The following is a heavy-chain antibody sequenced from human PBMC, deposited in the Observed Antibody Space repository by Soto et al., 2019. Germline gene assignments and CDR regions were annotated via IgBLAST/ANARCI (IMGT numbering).Heavy chain of an antibody. CDR2: IYHSGST. Sequence: SETLSLTCAVSGGSISSSNWWSWVRQPPGKGLEWIGEIYHSGSTNYNPSLKSRVTISVDKSKNQFSLKLSSVTAADTAVYYCGRIIFLAARPSTLKKNWFAPWARGPLSPVS. D-gene: IGHD6-6*01. CDR1: GGSISSSNW. J-gene: IGHJ5*02. V-gene: IGHV4-4*02. CDR3: GRIIFLAARPSTLKKNWFAP.